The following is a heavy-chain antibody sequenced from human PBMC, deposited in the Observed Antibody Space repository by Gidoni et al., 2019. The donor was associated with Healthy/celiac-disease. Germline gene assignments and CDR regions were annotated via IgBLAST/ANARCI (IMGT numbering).Heavy chain of an antibody. J-gene: IGHJ6*02. D-gene: IGHD2-8*01. V-gene: IGHV1-69*17. CDR2: IIPIFGIA. CDR1: GGTFSSYA. CDR3: ARELGYCTNGVCYKSYYYYGMDV. Sequence: QVQLVQSGAEVKKPGSSVKVSCKASGGTFSSYAISWVRQAPGQGLEWMGGIIPIFGIANYAQKFQGRVTITADKSTSTAYMELSSLRSEDTAVYYCARELGYCTNGVCYKSYYYYGMDVWGQGTTVTVSS.